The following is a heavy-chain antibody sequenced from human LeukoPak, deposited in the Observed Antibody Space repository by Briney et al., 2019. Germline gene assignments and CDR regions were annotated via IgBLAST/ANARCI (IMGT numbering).Heavy chain of an antibody. D-gene: IGHD2-2*01. V-gene: IGHV4-38-2*01. CDR1: GYSISSGYY. CDR2: IYHSGST. J-gene: IGHJ3*02. Sequence: PSETLSLTCAVSGYSISSGYYWGWIRQPPGKGLEWIGSIYHSGSTYYNPSLKSRVTISVDTSKNQFSLKLSSVTAADTAVYYCARQVPIVVVPAAPYAFDIWGQGTMVTASS. CDR3: ARQVPIVVVPAAPYAFDI.